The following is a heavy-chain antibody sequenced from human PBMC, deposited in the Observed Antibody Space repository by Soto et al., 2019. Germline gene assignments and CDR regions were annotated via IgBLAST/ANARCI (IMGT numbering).Heavy chain of an antibody. CDR1: GFTFSSYA. V-gene: IGHV3-23*01. J-gene: IGHJ3*02. CDR3: AKDLVPIQRGYDAFDI. CDR2: ISGSGGST. D-gene: IGHD2-21*01. Sequence: GGSLRLSCAASGFTFSSYAMSWVRQAPGKGLEWVSAISGSGGSTYYADSVKGRFTISRDNSKNTLYLQMNSLRAEDTAVYYCAKDLVPIQRGYDAFDIWGQGTMVTVS.